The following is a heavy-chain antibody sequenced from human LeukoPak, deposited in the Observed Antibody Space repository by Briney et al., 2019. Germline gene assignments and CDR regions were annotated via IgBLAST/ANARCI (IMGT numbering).Heavy chain of an antibody. CDR2: INTDGGAI. CDR3: ARDGGYTSLDY. J-gene: IGHJ4*02. Sequence: GGSLRLSCAASGFIFSSYWMNWVRQVPGKGLEWVSRINTDGGAINYADSVKGRFTISRDNAKNSLYLQMNSLRAEDTAVYYCARDGGYTSLDYWGQGTLVTVSS. CDR1: GFIFSSYW. V-gene: IGHV3-74*01. D-gene: IGHD6-13*01.